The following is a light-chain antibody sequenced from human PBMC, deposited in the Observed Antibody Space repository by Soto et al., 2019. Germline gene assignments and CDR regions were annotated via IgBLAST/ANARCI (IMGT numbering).Light chain of an antibody. V-gene: IGLV1-44*01. J-gene: IGLJ2*01. CDR1: SSNIGSNT. Sequence: QSVLTQPPSASGTPGQWVTISCSGSSSNIGSNTVNWYQQLPGTAPKLLIYSNNQRPSGVPDRFSGSKSGTSASLAISGLQSEDEADYFCAAWDDSLSGRLFGGGTKLTVL. CDR3: AAWDDSLSGRL. CDR2: SNN.